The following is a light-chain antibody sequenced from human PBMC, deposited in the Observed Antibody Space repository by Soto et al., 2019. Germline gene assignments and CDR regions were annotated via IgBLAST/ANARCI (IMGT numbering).Light chain of an antibody. V-gene: IGKV3-20*01. CDR2: GAS. CDR3: QQYGSSPRT. J-gene: IGKJ5*01. CDR1: QSVTSSS. Sequence: EIVLTQFPGTLSLSPGXRATLSCRASQSVTSSSLAWYQQKVGRAPRVLIYGASNRATGIPDRFSGSGSGTDFTLTITGLEPEDFAVYYCQQYGSSPRTFGQGTRPEIK.